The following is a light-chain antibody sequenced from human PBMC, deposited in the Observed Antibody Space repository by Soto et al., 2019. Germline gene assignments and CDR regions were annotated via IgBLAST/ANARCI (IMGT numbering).Light chain of an antibody. CDR3: TSHAGTINFPYI. J-gene: IGLJ1*01. CDR1: SSDVGGYDF. V-gene: IGLV2-14*01. Sequence: QSVLTQPASVSGSPGQSITISCTGTSSDVGGYDFVSWYRQYPGQAPKILIYEVTHRPSGVPDRFSGSKSGNTASLTISGLQAEDEADYYCTSHAGTINFPYIFGTGTKV. CDR2: EVT.